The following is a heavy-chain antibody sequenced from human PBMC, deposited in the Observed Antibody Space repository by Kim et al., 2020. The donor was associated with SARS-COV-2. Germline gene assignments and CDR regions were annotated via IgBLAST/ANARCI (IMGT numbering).Heavy chain of an antibody. CDR2: ISDDIRNT. CDR3: ARDLFYGSVRCVFYY. D-gene: IGHD3-10*01. J-gene: IGHJ6*01. V-gene: IGHV3-23*01. Sequence: GGSLRLSCTASGFTFSDNAISWVRRAPGKGLEWVSGISDDIRNTFYADSVKGRFTISRDNSKNTLYLQMDSLRGEDTAVYYCARDLFYGSVRCVFYY. CDR1: GFTFSDNA.